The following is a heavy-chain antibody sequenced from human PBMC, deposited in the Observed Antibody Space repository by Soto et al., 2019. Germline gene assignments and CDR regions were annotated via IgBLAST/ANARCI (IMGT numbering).Heavy chain of an antibody. J-gene: IGHJ4*02. V-gene: IGHV3-33*01. CDR1: GFTFSSYG. Sequence: GGSLRLSCAASGFTFSSYGMHWVRQAPGKGLEWVAVIWYDGSNKYYADSVKGRFTISRDNSKNTLYLQMNSLRAEDTAVYYCERAYYGGTRDMPLEYWGQGTLVTVSS. D-gene: IGHD1-7*01. CDR2: IWYDGSNK. CDR3: ERAYYGGTRDMPLEY.